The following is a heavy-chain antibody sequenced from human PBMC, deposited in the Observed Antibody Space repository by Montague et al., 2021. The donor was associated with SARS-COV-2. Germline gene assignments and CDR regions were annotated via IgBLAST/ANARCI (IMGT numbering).Heavy chain of an antibody. V-gene: IGHV2-70*01. CDR3: ARIRDYDTLTDSYSGFDY. J-gene: IGHJ4*02. D-gene: IGHD3-9*01. CDR2: IDWDDDK. Sequence: PALVKPTQTLTLTCTFSGFSLSTSGMCVSWIRQPPGKALEWLALIDWDDDKYYSTSLKTRLTISKDTSKNQVVLTMTNMDPVDTATYYCARIRDYDTLTDSYSGFDYWGQGTLVTVSS. CDR1: GFSLSTSGMC.